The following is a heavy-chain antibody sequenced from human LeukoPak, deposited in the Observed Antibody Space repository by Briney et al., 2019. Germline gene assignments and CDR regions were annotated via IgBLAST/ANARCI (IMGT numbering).Heavy chain of an antibody. D-gene: IGHD3-22*01. CDR3: ARDRLQYYYDSSGYYGSVDY. V-gene: IGHV4-34*01. CDR2: INHSGSI. J-gene: IGHJ4*02. Sequence: SETLSLTCAVYGGSFSGYYWSWIRQPPGKGLEWIGEINHSGSINYNPSLKSRVTISVDTSKNQFSLKLNSVTAADTAVYYCARDRLQYYYDSSGYYGSVDYWGQGTLVTVSS. CDR1: GGSFSGYY.